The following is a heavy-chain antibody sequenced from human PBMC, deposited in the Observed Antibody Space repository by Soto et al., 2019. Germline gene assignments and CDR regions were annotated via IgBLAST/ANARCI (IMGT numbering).Heavy chain of an antibody. V-gene: IGHV4-4*02. CDR1: GGSISNSXW. CDR3: AGSAVSARTYFFDY. D-gene: IGHD2-21*01. CDR2: IYHNGNT. J-gene: IGHJ4*02. Sequence: QVQLQESGPGLVKPAGTLSLTCAVSGGSISNSXWWSWVRQPPGKGLEWIGDIYHNGNTNYSPSLKSRVAISVDKSKNQFSLKLTSVTAADTAVYYCAGSAVSARTYFFDYWGQGTLVTVSS.